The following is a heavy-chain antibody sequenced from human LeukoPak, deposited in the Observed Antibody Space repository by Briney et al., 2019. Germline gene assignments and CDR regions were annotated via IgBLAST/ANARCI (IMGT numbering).Heavy chain of an antibody. CDR2: ISANNNNT. Sequence: GASVKVSCRASGYSFTTYGISWVRQAPGQGLEWMGWISANNNNTDNVQKLQGRVTMTTDTSTSTAYMELRSLRSDDTAVYYCARSARRCNNGVCFTDYYIDLWGKGTTVIVSS. J-gene: IGHJ6*03. CDR1: GYSFTTYG. V-gene: IGHV1-18*01. D-gene: IGHD2-8*01. CDR3: ARSARRCNNGVCFTDYYIDL.